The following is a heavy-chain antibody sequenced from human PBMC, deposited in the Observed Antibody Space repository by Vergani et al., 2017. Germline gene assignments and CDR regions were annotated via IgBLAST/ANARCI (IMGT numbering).Heavy chain of an antibody. Sequence: QVQLQDSGPGLVKPSKTLSLTCTVSAGSISTGGYYWTWFRHPPGKGLEWIGSIYYSRGTYSNPSLKSRLTISVDTSKNLFSLSLTSVTAAATAVYYCARGSYTATWNRGPSPRMDVWGKGTMVTDSS. CDR1: AGSISTGGYY. V-gene: IGHV4-31*03. D-gene: IGHD1-1*01. CDR3: ARGSYTATWNRGPSPRMDV. J-gene: IGHJ6*04. CDR2: IYYSRGT.